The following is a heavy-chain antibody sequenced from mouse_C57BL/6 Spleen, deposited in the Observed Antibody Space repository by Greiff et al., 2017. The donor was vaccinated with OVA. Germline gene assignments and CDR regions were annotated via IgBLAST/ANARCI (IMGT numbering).Heavy chain of an antibody. D-gene: IGHD4-1*01. V-gene: IGHV1-61*01. J-gene: IGHJ2*01. Sequence: QVQLQQPGAELVRPGSSVKLSCKASGYTFTSYWMDWVKQRPGQGLEWIGNINPSGGETHYNQKFKDKATLTVDKSSSTAYMQLSSLTSEDSAVYYCARRGDWVDYWGQGTTLTVSS. CDR3: ARRGDWVDY. CDR1: GYTFTSYW. CDR2: INPSGGET.